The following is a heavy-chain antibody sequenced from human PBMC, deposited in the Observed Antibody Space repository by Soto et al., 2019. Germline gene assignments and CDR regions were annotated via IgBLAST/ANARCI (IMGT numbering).Heavy chain of an antibody. CDR2: IYYSGST. CDR3: ARGYKATAILH. V-gene: IGHV4-59*01. D-gene: IGHD2-2*02. CDR1: GGSISSYY. Sequence: SETLSLTCTVSGGSISSYYWSWIRQPPGKGLEWIGYIYYSGSTNYNPSLKSRVTISVDTSKNQFSLKLSSVTAADTAVYYCARGYKATAILHWGQGTLVTVSS. J-gene: IGHJ4*02.